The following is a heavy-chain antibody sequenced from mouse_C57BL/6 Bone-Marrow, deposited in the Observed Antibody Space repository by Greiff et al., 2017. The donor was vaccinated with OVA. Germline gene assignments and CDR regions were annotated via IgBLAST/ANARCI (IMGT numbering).Heavy chain of an antibody. Sequence: QVQLQQPGAELVRPGTSVKLSCKASGYTFTSYWMHWVKQRPGQGLEWIGNINPSNGGTNYNEKFKSKATLTVDKSSSTAYMQLSSLTSEDSAVYYCARWGDYGSWFAYWGQGTLVTVSA. CDR3: ARWGDYGSWFAY. CDR2: INPSNGGT. D-gene: IGHD1-1*01. V-gene: IGHV1-53*01. CDR1: GYTFTSYW. J-gene: IGHJ3*01.